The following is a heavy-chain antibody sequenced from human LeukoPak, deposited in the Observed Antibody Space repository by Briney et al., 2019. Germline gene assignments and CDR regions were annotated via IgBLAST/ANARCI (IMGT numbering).Heavy chain of an antibody. J-gene: IGHJ4*02. D-gene: IGHD2-21*02. Sequence: PGGSLRLSCAASGFTFSSSAMSWVRQAPGKGLEWVSAIGSSGVSTYYADSVKARFTISRDNSKNTLYLQMNNLRAEDTALYYCVKDLENCGGDCYLLQFWGQGTLVTVSS. CDR1: GFTFSSSA. V-gene: IGHV3-23*01. CDR2: IGSSGVST. CDR3: VKDLENCGGDCYLLQF.